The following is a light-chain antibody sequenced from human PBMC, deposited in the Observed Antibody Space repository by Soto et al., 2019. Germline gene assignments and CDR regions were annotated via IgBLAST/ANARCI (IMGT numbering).Light chain of an antibody. J-gene: IGKJ1*01. V-gene: IGKV3-15*01. CDR2: GAS. CDR3: QHYHDRWT. Sequence: EIVMTQSPATLSVSPGERAILSCRASQSVSINLAWYQQKPGQAPRLFIYGASTRATGVPARFSGSGSGTDFTLPTSSLQSEDFPFYFCQHYHDRWTFAQGPKVEVK. CDR1: QSVSIN.